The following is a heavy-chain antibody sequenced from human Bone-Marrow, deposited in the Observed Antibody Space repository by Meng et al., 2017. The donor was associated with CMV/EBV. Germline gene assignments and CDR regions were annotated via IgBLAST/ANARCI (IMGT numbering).Heavy chain of an antibody. Sequence: SETLSLTCTVSGGSISSYYWSWIRQPPGKGLEWIGYIYYSGSTNYNPSLKSRVTISVDTSKNQFSLKLSSVTAADTAVYYCARLGPWQWLVSPHWYFELWGRGTLVTVSS. CDR1: GGSISSYY. J-gene: IGHJ2*01. V-gene: IGHV4-59*01. D-gene: IGHD6-19*01. CDR3: ARLGPWQWLVSPHWYFEL. CDR2: IYYSGST.